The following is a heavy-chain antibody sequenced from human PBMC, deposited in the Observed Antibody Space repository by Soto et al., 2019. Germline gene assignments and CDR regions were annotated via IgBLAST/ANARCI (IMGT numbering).Heavy chain of an antibody. V-gene: IGHV1-18*01. CDR3: ARNRGITFGGVSQGAFRWFDP. J-gene: IGHJ5*02. CDR2: ISAYNGNT. CDR1: GYTFTSYG. Sequence: QVQLVQSGAEVKKPGASVKVSCKASGYTFTSYGISWVRQAPGQGLEWMGWISAYNGNTNYAQKLQGRVTMTTETSTSTAYMELRSLRSDDTAVYYCARNRGITFGGVSQGAFRWFDPWGQGTLVTVSS. D-gene: IGHD3-16*01.